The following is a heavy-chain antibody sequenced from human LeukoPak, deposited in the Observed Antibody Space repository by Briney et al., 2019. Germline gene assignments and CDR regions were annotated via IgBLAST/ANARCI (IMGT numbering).Heavy chain of an antibody. J-gene: IGHJ6*02. D-gene: IGHD5-18*01. CDR2: ISSSSSTI. CDR3: AKVSTANTAMVHYYYYGMDV. CDR1: GFTSSSYS. Sequence: PGGSLRLSCAASGFTSSSYSMNWVRQAPGKGLEWVSYISSSSSTIYYADSVKGRFTISRDNAKNSLYLQMNSLRAEDTAVYYCAKVSTANTAMVHYYYYGMDVWGQGTTVTVSS. V-gene: IGHV3-48*04.